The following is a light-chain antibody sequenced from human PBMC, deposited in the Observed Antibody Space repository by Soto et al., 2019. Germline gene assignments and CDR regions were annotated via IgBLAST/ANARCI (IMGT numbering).Light chain of an antibody. CDR2: EHN. V-gene: IGLV1-51*02. CDR3: AAWDSSLNAGV. CDR1: ISNIGNSF. J-gene: IGLJ3*02. Sequence: QSVLTQPPSVSAAPGQTVTISCSGSISNIGNSFVSWYQQLPGTAPKLLIHEHNNRPSGIPDRSSGSKSGTSATLGIAGLQTGDEADYYCAAWDSSLNAGVFGGGTKLTVL.